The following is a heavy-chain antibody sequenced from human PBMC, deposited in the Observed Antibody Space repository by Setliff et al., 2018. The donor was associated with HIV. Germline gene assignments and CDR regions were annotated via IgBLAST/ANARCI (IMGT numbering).Heavy chain of an antibody. CDR3: AAVFTGEPGRSLDY. CDR2: IKKDGREK. J-gene: IGHJ4*02. CDR1: GFIFSDSW. D-gene: IGHD1-26*01. V-gene: IGHV3-7*01. Sequence: GGSLRLSCGASGFIFSDSWMDWVRQAPGKGLEWVATIKKDGREKYYADSLKGRFTISRDNAKNSQYLLMSDLRAEDTAVYYCAAVFTGEPGRSLDYWGQGTPVTVSS.